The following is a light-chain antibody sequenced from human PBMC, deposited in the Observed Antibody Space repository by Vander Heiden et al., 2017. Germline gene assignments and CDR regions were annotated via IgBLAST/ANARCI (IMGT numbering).Light chain of an antibody. CDR3: IQGSHWPYT. CDR1: QSLLYSDGNTY. J-gene: IGKJ2*01. Sequence: DVVLTQSPLSLSVTLGQPASISCRSSQSLLYSDGNTYLNWFQQRPGQSPMRLIYILSNRDSGVPDRFSGSGSGTDFTLKISRVEAEDVGVYYCIQGSHWPYTFGQGTKLEIK. CDR2: ILS. V-gene: IGKV2-30*01.